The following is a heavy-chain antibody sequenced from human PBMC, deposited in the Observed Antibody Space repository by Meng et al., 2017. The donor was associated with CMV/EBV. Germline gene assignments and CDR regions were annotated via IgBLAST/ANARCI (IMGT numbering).Heavy chain of an antibody. CDR2: IIPILGIA. D-gene: IGHD4-23*01. V-gene: IGHV1-69*04. CDR3: DGGTNVDY. CDR1: GYTFTSYD. Sequence: SVKVSCKASGYTFTSYDINWVRQATGQGLEWMGRIIPILGIANYAQKFQGRVTITADKSTSTAYMELSSLRSEDTAVYYCDGGTNVDYWGQGTLVTVSS. J-gene: IGHJ4*02.